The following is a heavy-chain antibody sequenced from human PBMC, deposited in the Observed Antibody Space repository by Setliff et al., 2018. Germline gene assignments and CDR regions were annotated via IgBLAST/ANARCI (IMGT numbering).Heavy chain of an antibody. J-gene: IGHJ6*03. CDR3: AREPTRTGGFYYMDV. CDR1: GASISNYY. CDR2: IYSSGST. V-gene: IGHV4-4*08. D-gene: IGHD2-2*01. Sequence: SETLSLTCSVSGASISNYYWSWIRQPPGKGLEWIGYIYSSGSTNYNPSLKSRVAISRDTSTNQLSLELRSVTAADTAVYYCAREPTRTGGFYYMDVWGKGTTVTVSS.